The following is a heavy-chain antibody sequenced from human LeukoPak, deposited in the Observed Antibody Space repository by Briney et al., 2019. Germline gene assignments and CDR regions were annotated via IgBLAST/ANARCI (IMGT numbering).Heavy chain of an antibody. D-gene: IGHD6-19*01. V-gene: IGHV3-30*18. J-gene: IGHJ3*02. CDR3: AKMRGEFSTGWYHDAFDI. CDR2: ISYDESNK. Sequence: GGSLRLSCAASGFTFSSYGMHWVRQAPGKGLEWVAIISYDESNKYYADSVKGRFTISRDNSKNTLYLQMNSLRAEDTAVYYCAKMRGEFSTGWYHDAFDIWGQGTMATVSS. CDR1: GFTFSSYG.